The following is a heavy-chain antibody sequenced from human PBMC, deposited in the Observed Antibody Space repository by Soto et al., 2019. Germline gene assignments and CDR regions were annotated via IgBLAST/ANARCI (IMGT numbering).Heavy chain of an antibody. CDR2: IIPIFGTA. CDR1: GGTFSSYA. J-gene: IGHJ5*02. V-gene: IGHV1-69*13. D-gene: IGHD6-19*01. Sequence: SVKVSCKASGGTFSSYAISWVRQAPGQGLEWMGGIIPIFGTANYAQKFQGRVTITADESTSTAYMELSSLRSEDTAVYYCASSQVVRRVAGIHVSFDPWGQGTLVTGSS. CDR3: ASSQVVRRVAGIHVSFDP.